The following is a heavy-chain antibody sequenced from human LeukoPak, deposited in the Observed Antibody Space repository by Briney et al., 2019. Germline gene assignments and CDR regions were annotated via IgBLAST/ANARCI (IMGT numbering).Heavy chain of an antibody. Sequence: GGSLTLSCAASGFTFSTYSMNWVRQAPGKGLEWVSSISSSSNYIYYADSLKGRFTISRHNAKNSLYLQMNSLRAEDTAVYYCASRLGSYDAFDIWGQGTMVTVSS. D-gene: IGHD3-10*01. CDR2: ISSSSNYI. CDR1: GFTFSTYS. CDR3: ASRLGSYDAFDI. V-gene: IGHV3-21*01. J-gene: IGHJ3*02.